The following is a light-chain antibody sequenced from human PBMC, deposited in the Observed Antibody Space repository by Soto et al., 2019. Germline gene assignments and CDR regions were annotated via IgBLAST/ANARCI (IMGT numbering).Light chain of an antibody. CDR3: QAYDYSLTASV. J-gene: IGLJ3*02. V-gene: IGLV1-44*01. Sequence: QSVLTQPPSASGTPGQRVTVSCSGSSSTIGSNNVAWYKKLAGSAPKLLIYENDQRPSGVPERFSGSKSGTSASLAITGLQADDEADYYCQAYDYSLTASVFGGGTKLTVL. CDR2: END. CDR1: SSTIGSNN.